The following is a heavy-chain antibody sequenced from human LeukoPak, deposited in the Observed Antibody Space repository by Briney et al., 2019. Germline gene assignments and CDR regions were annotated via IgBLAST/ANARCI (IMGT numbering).Heavy chain of an antibody. D-gene: IGHD2-21*01. V-gene: IGHV4-38-2*01. CDR2: IYHSGST. CDR3: ARSYCGGDCRFDY. J-gene: IGHJ4*02. CDR1: GYSTSSGYY. Sequence: SSETLSLTCAVSGYSTSSGYYWGWIRQPPGKGLEWIGSIYHSGSTYYNPSLKSRVTISVDTSKNQFSLKLSSVTAADTAVYYCARSYCGGDCRFDYWGQGTLVTVSS.